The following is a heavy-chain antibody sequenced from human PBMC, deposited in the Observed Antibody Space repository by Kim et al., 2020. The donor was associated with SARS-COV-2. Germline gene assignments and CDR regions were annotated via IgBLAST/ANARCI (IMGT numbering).Heavy chain of an antibody. Sequence: SETLSLTCTVSGGSISSYHWSWIRQSPGKGLEWIGYIHYRGSTNYNPSLQSRVTISLDTSKNQFSLNVTSVTAADTAVYYCARDKVYYYGSVSWAFDIWGRGTVVSVSS. CDR2: IHYRGST. J-gene: IGHJ3*02. D-gene: IGHD3-10*01. CDR3: ARDKVYYYGSVSWAFDI. V-gene: IGHV4-59*01. CDR1: GGSISSYH.